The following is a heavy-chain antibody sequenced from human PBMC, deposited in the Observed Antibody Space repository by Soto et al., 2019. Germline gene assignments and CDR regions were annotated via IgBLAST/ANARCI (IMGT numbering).Heavy chain of an antibody. V-gene: IGHV4-39*01. CDR2: IYYSGST. CDR3: ARRIAARPGKRDYYYGMDV. Sequence: SETLSLTCTVSGGSISSSSYYWGWIRQPPGKGLEWIGSIYYSGSTYYNPSLKSRVTISVDTSKNQFSLKLSSVTAADTAVYYCARRIAARPGKRDYYYGMDVWGQGTTVTVSS. D-gene: IGHD6-6*01. J-gene: IGHJ6*02. CDR1: GGSISSSSYY.